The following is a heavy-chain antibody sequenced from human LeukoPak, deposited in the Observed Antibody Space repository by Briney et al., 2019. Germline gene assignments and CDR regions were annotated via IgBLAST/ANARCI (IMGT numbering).Heavy chain of an antibody. CDR3: ASSRREVAASFDY. CDR1: GYTFTSYA. V-gene: IGHV1-3*01. Sequence: GASVKVSCKASGYTFTSYAMHWVRQAPGQRLEWMRWINAGNGNTKYSQKFQGRVTITRDTSASTAYMELSSLRSEDTAVCYCASSRREVAASFDYWGQGTLVTVSS. CDR2: INAGNGNT. D-gene: IGHD2-15*01. J-gene: IGHJ4*02.